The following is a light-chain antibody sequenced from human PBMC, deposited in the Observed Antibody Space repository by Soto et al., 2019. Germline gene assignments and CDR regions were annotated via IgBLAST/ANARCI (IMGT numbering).Light chain of an antibody. Sequence: QSALTQPASVSGSPGQSITISCTGTSSDVGGYILVSWYQQHPGKAPKLMIYEGSKRPSGVSNRFSGSKSGNTASLTISGLQPGDEAHYYCCSYVGSDTYVIFGGGTKLTVL. CDR3: CSYVGSDTYVI. CDR1: SSDVGGYIL. J-gene: IGLJ2*01. CDR2: EGS. V-gene: IGLV2-23*01.